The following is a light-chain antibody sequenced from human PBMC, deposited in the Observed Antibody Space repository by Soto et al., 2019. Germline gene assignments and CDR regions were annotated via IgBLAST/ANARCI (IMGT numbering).Light chain of an antibody. CDR2: DVS. CDR3: SSYTSSFKLAV. CDR1: SSDVGGYNY. V-gene: IGLV2-14*03. J-gene: IGLJ1*01. Sequence: SVAGAPGQKITIFCTGTSSDVGGYNYVSWYQQHPGSAPKLMIYDVSSRPSGVSNRFSGSKSGNTASLTISGLQAEDEADYYCSSYTSSFKLAVFGSGTKVTVL.